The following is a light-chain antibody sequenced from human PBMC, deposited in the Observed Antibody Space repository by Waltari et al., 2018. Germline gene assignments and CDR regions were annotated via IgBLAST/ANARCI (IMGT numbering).Light chain of an antibody. CDR3: QQYNNWPRT. J-gene: IGKJ5*01. CDR1: ESVLIN. CDR2: GAS. V-gene: IGKV3-15*01. Sequence: ERLMRQSQAPLPGPPGERVTLSCRAGESVLINVVWYQQKGGQPPRLLIYGASTRAAGIPARFSGSGSGTDFTLTISSLQSEDFAVYYCQQYNNWPRTFGQGTRLEIK.